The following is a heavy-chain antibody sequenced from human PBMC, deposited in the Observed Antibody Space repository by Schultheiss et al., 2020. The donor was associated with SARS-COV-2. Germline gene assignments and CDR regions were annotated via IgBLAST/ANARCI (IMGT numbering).Heavy chain of an antibody. J-gene: IGHJ2*01. CDR3: ARGNVVVTHWYFDL. CDR2: IYTSGST. D-gene: IGHD2-21*02. Sequence: SETLSLTCTVSGGSISSYYWSWIRQPAGKGLEWIGRIYTSGSTNYNPSLKSRVTMSVDTSKNQFSLKLSSVTAADTAVYYCARGNVVVTHWYFDLWVRGTLVTVSS. V-gene: IGHV4-4*07. CDR1: GGSISSYY.